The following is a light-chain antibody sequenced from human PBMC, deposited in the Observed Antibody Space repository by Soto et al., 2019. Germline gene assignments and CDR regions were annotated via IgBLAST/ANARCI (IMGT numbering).Light chain of an antibody. CDR3: QQYNSWPRT. V-gene: IGKV3-15*01. CDR2: AAS. CDR1: ESVNSK. J-gene: IGKJ4*01. Sequence: ETVMTQSPDTLFVSPGEIATLSFRASESVNSKLAWYQQKPGQAPRLLIFAASSRATGVPATFSGSGSGTEFTLTISSLQSEDFAVYYCQQYNSWPRTFGGGTKVDIK.